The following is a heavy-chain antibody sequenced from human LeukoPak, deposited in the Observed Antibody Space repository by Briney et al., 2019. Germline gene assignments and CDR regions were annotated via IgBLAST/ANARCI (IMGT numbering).Heavy chain of an antibody. J-gene: IGHJ4*02. D-gene: IGHD3-22*01. CDR3: AKDGGGTTTIVVGDFDY. V-gene: IGHV1-46*01. CDR1: GYTFTGYY. CDR2: INTSTGGT. Sequence: ASVKVSCKASGYTFTGYYMHWVRQAPGHGLEWMGIINTSTGGTTYAQKFQGRVTMTRDMSTSTVQMHLSSLRSEDTAVYYCAKDGGGTTTIVVGDFDYWGQGTLVTVSS.